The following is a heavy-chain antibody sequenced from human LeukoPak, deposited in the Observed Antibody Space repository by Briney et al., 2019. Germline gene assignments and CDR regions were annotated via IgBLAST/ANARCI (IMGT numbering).Heavy chain of an antibody. D-gene: IGHD3/OR15-3a*01. Sequence: SETLSLTCTVSGVSISSSNSYWGWIRQPPGKGLEWIGSIYYSGNTYYNASLKSQVSISIDTFKNQFSLRLTSVTAADTAVYYCARQTGSGLFILPGGQGTLVTVSS. V-gene: IGHV4-39*01. J-gene: IGHJ4*02. CDR3: ARQTGSGLFILP. CDR2: IYYSGNT. CDR1: GVSISSSNSY.